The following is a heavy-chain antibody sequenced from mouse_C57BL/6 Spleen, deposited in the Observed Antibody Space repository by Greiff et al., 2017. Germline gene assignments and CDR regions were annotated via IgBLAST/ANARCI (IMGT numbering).Heavy chain of an antibody. CDR3: ARNSIYYDYDGGDFDY. CDR2: ISDGGSYT. J-gene: IGHJ2*01. CDR1: GFTFSSYA. D-gene: IGHD2-4*01. Sequence: DVKLVESGGGLVKPGGSLKLSCAASGFTFSSYAMSWVRQTPEKRLEWVATISDGGSYTYYPDNVKGRFTISRDNAKNNLYLQMSHLKSEDTAMYYCARNSIYYDYDGGDFDYWGQGTTLTVSS. V-gene: IGHV5-4*03.